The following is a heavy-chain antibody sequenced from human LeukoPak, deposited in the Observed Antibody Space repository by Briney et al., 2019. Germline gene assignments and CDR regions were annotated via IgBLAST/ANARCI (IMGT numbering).Heavy chain of an antibody. CDR2: ISGSGGST. CDR3: ARGGAVVVVAATLPFAEYFQH. CDR1: GFTFSSYA. V-gene: IGHV3-23*01. Sequence: GGSLRLSCAASGFTFSSYAMSWVRQAPGKGLEWVSAISGSGGSTYYADSVKGWFTISRDNSKNTLYLQMNSLRAEDTAVYYCARGGAVVVVAATLPFAEYFQHWGQGTLVTVSS. J-gene: IGHJ1*01. D-gene: IGHD2-15*01.